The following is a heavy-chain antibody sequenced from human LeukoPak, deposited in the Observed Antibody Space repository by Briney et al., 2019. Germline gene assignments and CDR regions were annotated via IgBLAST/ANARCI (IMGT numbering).Heavy chain of an antibody. V-gene: IGHV4-59*01. CDR1: GGSISSYY. CDR3: ARNYDFWSGFDY. CDR2: IYYSGST. J-gene: IGHJ4*02. Sequence: SETLSLTCTVSGGSISSYYWSWIRQPPGKGLEWIGYIYYSGSTNYNPSLKSRVTISVDTSKNQFSLKLSSVTAADTAVYYCARNYDFWSGFDYWGQGTLVTVSS. D-gene: IGHD3-3*01.